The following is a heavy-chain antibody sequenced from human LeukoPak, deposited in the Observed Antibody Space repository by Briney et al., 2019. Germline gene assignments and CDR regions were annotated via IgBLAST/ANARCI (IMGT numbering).Heavy chain of an antibody. Sequence: PGGSLRLSCAASGFTFSSYSMNWVRQAPGKGLEWVSSISSSSSYIYYADSVKGRFTISRDNAKNSLYLQMNSLRAEDTAVYYCARHAMVAYSSGWYAYYFDYWGQGTLVTVSS. CDR3: ARHAMVAYSSGWYAYYFDY. CDR1: GFTFSSYS. V-gene: IGHV3-21*01. CDR2: ISSSSSYI. D-gene: IGHD6-19*01. J-gene: IGHJ4*02.